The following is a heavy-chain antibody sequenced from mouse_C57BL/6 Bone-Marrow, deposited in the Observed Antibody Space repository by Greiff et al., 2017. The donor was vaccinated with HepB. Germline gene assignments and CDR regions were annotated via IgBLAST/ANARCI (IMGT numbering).Heavy chain of an antibody. CDR1: GYAFSSSW. V-gene: IGHV1-82*01. Sequence: QVQLKQSGPELVKPGASVKISCKASGYAFSSSWMNWVKQRPGKGLEWIGRIYPGDGDTNYNGKFKGKATLTADKSSSTAYMQLSSLTSEDSAVYFCVDGYFAWFAYWGQGTLVTVSA. CDR3: VDGYFAWFAY. J-gene: IGHJ3*01. D-gene: IGHD2-3*01. CDR2: IYPGDGDT.